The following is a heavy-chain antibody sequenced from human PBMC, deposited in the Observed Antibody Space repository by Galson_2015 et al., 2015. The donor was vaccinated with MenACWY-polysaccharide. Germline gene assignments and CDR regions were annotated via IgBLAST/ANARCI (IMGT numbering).Heavy chain of an antibody. CDR2: IAWFDGQ. D-gene: IGHD2-21*01. Sequence: PALVKPTQTLTLTWTFSGFSLSASGMCITWIRQPPGKALEWLGLIAWFDGQYYGTSPTSSLTSSKDPSKKQVVLTMTIMDPVDTATYYCARSYPCGGEPGEAFDIWGQGTMVTVSS. CDR3: ARSYPCGGEPGEAFDI. J-gene: IGHJ3*02. V-gene: IGHV2-70*13. CDR1: GFSLSASGMC.